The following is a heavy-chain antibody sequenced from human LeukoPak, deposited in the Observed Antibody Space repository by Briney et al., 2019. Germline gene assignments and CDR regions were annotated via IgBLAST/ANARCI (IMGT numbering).Heavy chain of an antibody. CDR1: GFTFSSYS. CDR2: ISSSSSYI. D-gene: IGHD1-26*01. Sequence: GGSLRLSCAASGFTFSSYSMNWVRQAPGKGLEWVSSISSSSSYIYYADSVKGRFTISRDNAKNSLYLQMNSLRAEDTAVYYCARADLGATSRNWFDPWGQGTLVTVSS. J-gene: IGHJ5*02. CDR3: ARADLGATSRNWFDP. V-gene: IGHV3-21*01.